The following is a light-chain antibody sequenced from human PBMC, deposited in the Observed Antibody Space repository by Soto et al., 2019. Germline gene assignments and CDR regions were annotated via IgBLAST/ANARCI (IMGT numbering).Light chain of an antibody. V-gene: IGKV3-15*01. CDR3: QQYNNWPLT. Sequence: EIVMTQSPATLSVSPGERATLSCRASQSVSDNLAWYQQRPGQAPRLLIYGASIRAAGIPARISGSGSGTEFTLTISSLQSEDVAVYSCQQYNNWPLTFGGGTKVETK. CDR2: GAS. J-gene: IGKJ4*01. CDR1: QSVSDN.